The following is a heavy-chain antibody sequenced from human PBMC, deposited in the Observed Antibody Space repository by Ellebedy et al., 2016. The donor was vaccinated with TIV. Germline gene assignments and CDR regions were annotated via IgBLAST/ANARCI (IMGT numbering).Heavy chain of an antibody. V-gene: IGHV1-8*01. J-gene: IGHJ4*02. CDR3: ARGRRENWSSKLFDQ. Sequence: AASVKVSCKASGYTFASSDINWVRQAHGQGLEWMGWMNPKSGNTGYAQKFQGRVTMTRNTSISTAFMELSSLRSEDTAVYYCARGRRENWSSKLFDQWGQGTLVPVSS. CDR2: MNPKSGNT. CDR1: GYTFASSD. D-gene: IGHD1-1*01.